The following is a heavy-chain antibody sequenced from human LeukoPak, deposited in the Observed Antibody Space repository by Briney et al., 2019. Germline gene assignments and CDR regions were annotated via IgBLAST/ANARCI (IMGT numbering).Heavy chain of an antibody. D-gene: IGHD2-15*01. CDR2: IYYSGST. CDR1: GGSFSGYY. CDR3: ARSTSGSPYYFDY. V-gene: IGHV4-34*09. J-gene: IGHJ4*02. Sequence: SETLSLTCAVYGGSFSGYYWSWIRQPPGKGLEWIGYIYYSGSTYYNPSLKSRVTISVDTSKNQFSLKLSSVTAADTAVYYCARSTSGSPYYFDYWGQGTLVTVSS.